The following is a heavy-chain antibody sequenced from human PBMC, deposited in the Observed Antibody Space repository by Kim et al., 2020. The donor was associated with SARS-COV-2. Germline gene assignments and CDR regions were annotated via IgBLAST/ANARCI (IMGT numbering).Heavy chain of an antibody. V-gene: IGHV3-9*01. J-gene: IGHJ5*02. CDR2: IDRNSYTI. CDR1: GFTFGDYA. D-gene: IGHD6-13*01. Sequence: GGSLRLSCAASGFTFGDYAMHWVRQAPGKGLEWVSGIDRNSYTIGYGDSVKGRFTVSRDNAKNSLYLQMNSLRTEDTALYYCAKGLVYTSSWDRDNWLDPWGQGTLVTVSS. CDR3: AKGLVYTSSWDRDNWLDP.